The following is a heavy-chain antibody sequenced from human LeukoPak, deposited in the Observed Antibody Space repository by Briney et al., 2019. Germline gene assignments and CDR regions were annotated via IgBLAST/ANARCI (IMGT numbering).Heavy chain of an antibody. CDR1: GGSISSYY. Sequence: PSETLSLTCTVSGGSISSYYWSWIRQPAGKGLEWIGRIYTSGSTNYNPSLKSRVTMSVDTSKNQFSLKLSSVTAADTAVYYCARDGKYYDFWSGPSGGMDVWGQGTTVTVSS. V-gene: IGHV4-4*07. D-gene: IGHD3-3*01. CDR2: IYTSGST. CDR3: ARDGKYYDFWSGPSGGMDV. J-gene: IGHJ6*02.